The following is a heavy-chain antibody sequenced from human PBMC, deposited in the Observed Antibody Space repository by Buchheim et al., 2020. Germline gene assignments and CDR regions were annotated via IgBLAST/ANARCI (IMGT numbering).Heavy chain of an antibody. CDR1: GFSLSTNGVG. CDR3: AHSRPATNTNEYYFDN. J-gene: IGHJ4*02. CDR2: IYWDDDR. V-gene: IGHV2-5*05. D-gene: IGHD2-8*01. Sequence: QITLKESGPTLVKPTQTLTLTCTFSGFSLSTNGVGVGWIRQSPGKALEWLGIIYWDDDRRYVPSLKSTLTITKDHSQNQVVLTMTNMDPVDSATYYCAHSRPATNTNEYYFDNWGQGTL.